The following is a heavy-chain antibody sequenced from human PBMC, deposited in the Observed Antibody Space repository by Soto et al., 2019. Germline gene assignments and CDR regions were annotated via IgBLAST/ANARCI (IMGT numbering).Heavy chain of an antibody. CDR2: IWDDGSNK. CDR3: ASSAPSASADY. V-gene: IGHV3-33*01. CDR1: GFTFSSYG. J-gene: IGHJ4*02. Sequence: QVQLVESGGGVVQPGRSLRLSCAASGFTFSSYGMHWVRQAPGKGLERVAVIWDDGSNKYYADSVKGRFTISRDNSKSTLYLQMNSLRAEDTAVYYCASSAPSASADYWGQGTLFTVSS.